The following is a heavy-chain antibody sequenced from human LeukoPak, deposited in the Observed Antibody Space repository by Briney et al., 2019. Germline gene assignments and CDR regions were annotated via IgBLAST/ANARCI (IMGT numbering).Heavy chain of an antibody. J-gene: IGHJ6*02. D-gene: IGHD6-13*01. V-gene: IGHV3-20*01. CDR2: VNWNGGST. CDR1: GSTFSSYA. Sequence: GGSLRLSCAASGSTFSSYAMSWVRQVPGKGLEWVSGVNWNGGSTGYADSLEGRFTISRDNAKNSLYLQMNSLRTEDTAFYHCARDHRTSSWYGRYGMDVWGQGTTVTVSS. CDR3: ARDHRTSSWYGRYGMDV.